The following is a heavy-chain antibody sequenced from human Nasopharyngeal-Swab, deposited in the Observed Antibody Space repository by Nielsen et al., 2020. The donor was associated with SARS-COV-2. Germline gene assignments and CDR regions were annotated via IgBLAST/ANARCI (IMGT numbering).Heavy chain of an antibody. CDR3: ARDKGIAVHDAFDI. CDR2: IIPIFGTA. V-gene: IGHV1-69*13. Sequence: SVKVSCKASGGTFSSYAISWVRQAPGQGLEWMGGIIPIFGTANYAQKFQGRVTIIADESTSTAYMELSSLRSEDTAVYYCARDKGIAVHDAFDIWGQGTMVTVSS. J-gene: IGHJ3*02. CDR1: GGTFSSYA. D-gene: IGHD6-19*01.